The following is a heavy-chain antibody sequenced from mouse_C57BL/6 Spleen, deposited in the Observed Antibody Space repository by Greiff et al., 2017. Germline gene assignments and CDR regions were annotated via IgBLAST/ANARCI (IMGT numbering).Heavy chain of an antibody. CDR1: GYTFTSYW. J-gene: IGHJ4*01. Sequence: QVQLQQPGAELVKPGASVKMSCKASGYTFTSYWITWVKQRPGQGLEWIGDIYPGSGSTNYNEKFKSKATLTVDTSSSTAYMQLSSLTSEDSAVYDCARGDSNSGYYYAMDYWGQGTSVTVSS. CDR3: ARGDSNSGYYYAMDY. D-gene: IGHD2-5*01. V-gene: IGHV1-55*01. CDR2: IYPGSGST.